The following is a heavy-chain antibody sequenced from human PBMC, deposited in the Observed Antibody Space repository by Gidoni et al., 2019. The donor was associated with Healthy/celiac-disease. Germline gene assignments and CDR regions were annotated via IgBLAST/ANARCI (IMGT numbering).Heavy chain of an antibody. J-gene: IGHJ4*02. D-gene: IGHD3-22*01. CDR1: GGSVSSSNYY. Sequence: QVQLQESGPGLVRPSETLSLTCTVSGGSVSSSNYYWGWIRQPPGKGLKRIGSIYYSGSTHYNPSLKSRVTISVDTSKNQFSLKLSSVTAADTAVYYCARHSPENYYDSSGYFDYWGQGTLVTVSS. CDR3: ARHSPENYYDSSGYFDY. CDR2: IYYSGST. V-gene: IGHV4-39*01.